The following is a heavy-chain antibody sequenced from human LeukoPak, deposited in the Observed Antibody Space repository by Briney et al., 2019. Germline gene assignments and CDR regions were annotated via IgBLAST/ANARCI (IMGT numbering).Heavy chain of an antibody. CDR3: ARGPTPPSNWNDILGAFDI. Sequence: GGSLRLSCAASGFTFSDYYMSWIRQAPGKGLEWVSYISSSGSTIYYADSVKGRFTISRDNAKNSLYLQMNSLRAEDTAVYYCARGPTPPSNWNDILGAFDIWGQGTMVTVSS. V-gene: IGHV3-11*04. D-gene: IGHD1-1*01. CDR1: GFTFSDYY. CDR2: ISSSGSTI. J-gene: IGHJ3*02.